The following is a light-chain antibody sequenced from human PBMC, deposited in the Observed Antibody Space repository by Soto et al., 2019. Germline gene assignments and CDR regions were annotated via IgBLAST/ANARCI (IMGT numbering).Light chain of an antibody. CDR2: SAS. CDR1: QSISTE. V-gene: IGKV3-15*01. CDR3: QRRHHWPHT. J-gene: IGKJ2*01. Sequence: EIAMTQSPATLSVSPGERATLSCRASQSISTEFAWYQQIPGQPPRLLIYSASTRATGVLARFTGSGSGSEFTLTISGLQSEDFAIYYCQRRHHWPHTFGQGTRLEI.